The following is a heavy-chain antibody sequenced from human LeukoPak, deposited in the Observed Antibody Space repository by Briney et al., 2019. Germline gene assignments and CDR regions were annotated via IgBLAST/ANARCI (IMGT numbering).Heavy chain of an antibody. CDR1: GGSISTTSYY. Sequence: SETLSLTCTVSGGSISTTSYYWGWIRQPPGKGLEWIGSIYYSGSTFYNPSLKSRVTISLDTSKNQYSLKLSSVTAADTAVYYCARAGGLNYYGGFSEFGHWGQGTLVTVSS. D-gene: IGHD4-23*01. CDR3: ARAGGLNYYGGFSEFGH. CDR2: IYYSGST. V-gene: IGHV4-39*07. J-gene: IGHJ5*02.